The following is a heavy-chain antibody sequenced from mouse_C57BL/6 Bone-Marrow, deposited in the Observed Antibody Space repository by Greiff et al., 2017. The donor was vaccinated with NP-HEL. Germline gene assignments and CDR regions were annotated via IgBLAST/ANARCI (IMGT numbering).Heavy chain of an antibody. V-gene: IGHV1-59*01. CDR1: GYTFTSYW. D-gene: IGHD2-2*01. CDR2: IDPSDSYT. CDR3: ARDGYDTLYFDY. Sequence: VQLQQPGAELVRPGTSVKLSCKASGYTFTSYWMHWVKQRPGHGLEWIGVIDPSDSYTNYNQTFKGKATLTVDPSSRTAYMQLSNLTSEDPAVYYCARDGYDTLYFDYRGQGTTLTVSS. J-gene: IGHJ2*01.